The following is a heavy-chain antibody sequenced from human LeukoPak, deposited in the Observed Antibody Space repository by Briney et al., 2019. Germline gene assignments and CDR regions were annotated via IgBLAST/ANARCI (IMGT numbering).Heavy chain of an antibody. CDR1: GFTFTNAW. J-gene: IGHJ4*02. CDR3: AKASSGWYEGPHRFDY. D-gene: IGHD6-19*01. Sequence: PGGSLRLSCAASGFTFTNAWMNWVRQAPGKGLEWVSGISWNSGSIGYADSVKGRFTISRDNVKNSLYLQMNSLRAEDTALYYCAKASSGWYEGPHRFDYWGQGTLVTVSS. CDR2: ISWNSGSI. V-gene: IGHV3-9*01.